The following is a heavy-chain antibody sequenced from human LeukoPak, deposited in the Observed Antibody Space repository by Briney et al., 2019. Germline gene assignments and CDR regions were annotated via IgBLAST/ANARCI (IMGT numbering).Heavy chain of an antibody. CDR2: ISSSGGNT. J-gene: IGHJ6*02. CDR1: GFTFSGYA. V-gene: IGHV3-23*01. D-gene: IGHD3-10*01. CDR3: AKDLYYGLGSYYFYGMDV. Sequence: PGGSLRLSCAASGFTFSGYAMSWVRQPPGKGLEYASAISSSGGNTYYADSVKGRFTISRDNSKNTVYVQMNSLRAEDTAVYYCAKDLYYGLGSYYFYGMDVWGQGTTVTVSS.